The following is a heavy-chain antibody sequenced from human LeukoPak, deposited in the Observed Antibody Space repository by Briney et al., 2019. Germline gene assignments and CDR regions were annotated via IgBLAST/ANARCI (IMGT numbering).Heavy chain of an antibody. CDR2: INPNSGGT. Sequence: ASVKVSCKASGYTFTGYYMHWVRQAPGQGLEWMGRINPNSGGTNYAQKFKGRVTMTRDTSISTAYMELSRLRSDDTAVYYCARRAGITMVRGVPDYWGQGTLVTVSS. V-gene: IGHV1-2*06. J-gene: IGHJ4*02. CDR3: ARRAGITMVRGVPDY. CDR1: GYTFTGYY. D-gene: IGHD3-10*01.